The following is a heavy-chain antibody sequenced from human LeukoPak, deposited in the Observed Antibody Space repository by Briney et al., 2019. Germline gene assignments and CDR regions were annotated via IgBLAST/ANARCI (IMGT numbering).Heavy chain of an antibody. V-gene: IGHV5-51*01. CDR1: GYRFTSYW. J-gene: IGHJ4*02. CDR2: IYPGDSDT. D-gene: IGHD3-22*01. CDR3: TRRGKGGDSSAYLPPSY. Sequence: GESLKISCRGSGYRFTSYWIGWVRQMPGKGLEWMGIIYPGDSDTRYSPSFQGQVTISADKSISTAYLQWSSLKASDTAMYYCTRRGKGGDSSAYLPPSYWGQGTLVTVSS.